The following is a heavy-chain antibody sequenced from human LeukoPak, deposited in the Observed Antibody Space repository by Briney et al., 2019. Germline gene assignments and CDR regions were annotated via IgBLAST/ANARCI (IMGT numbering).Heavy chain of an antibody. D-gene: IGHD2-8*02. V-gene: IGHV3-20*04. CDR2: INWNGGST. J-gene: IGHJ4*02. CDR3: AREAVTGTYWFDY. Sequence: PGGSLRLSCAASGFTFSSYAMHWVRQAPGKGLEWVSGINWNGGSTGYADSVKGRFTISRDNAKNSLYLQMNSLRAEDTALYYCAREAVTGTYWFDYWGQGTLVTVSS. CDR1: GFTFSSYA.